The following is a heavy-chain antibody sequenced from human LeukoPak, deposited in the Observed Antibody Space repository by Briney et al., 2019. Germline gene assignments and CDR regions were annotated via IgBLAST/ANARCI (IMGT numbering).Heavy chain of an antibody. CDR1: GGSFSGYY. J-gene: IGHJ4*02. CDR3: ARDRGYDYVWGSYRPFDY. V-gene: IGHV4-34*01. Sequence: NTSETLSLTCAVYGGSFSGYYWRWIRQPPGKGLEWIGEINHSGSTNYNPSLKSRVTISVDTSKKQFSLKLTSVTAADTAVYYCARDRGYDYVWGSYRPFDYWGQGTLVTVSS. CDR2: INHSGST. D-gene: IGHD3-16*02.